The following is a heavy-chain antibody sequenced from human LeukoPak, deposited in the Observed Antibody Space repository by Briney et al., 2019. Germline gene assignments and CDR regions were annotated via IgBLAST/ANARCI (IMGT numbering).Heavy chain of an antibody. Sequence: SETLSLTCTVSGGSITNYYWSWIRQPPGKGLEWIGYIYYSGSTNYNPSLKSRVTMSVDTSKNQFSLRLNSVTAADTAVYYCAREGGGSGNSWGQGTLVTVSS. CDR2: IYYSGST. J-gene: IGHJ5*02. D-gene: IGHD3-10*01. V-gene: IGHV4-59*01. CDR1: GGSITNYY. CDR3: AREGGGSGNS.